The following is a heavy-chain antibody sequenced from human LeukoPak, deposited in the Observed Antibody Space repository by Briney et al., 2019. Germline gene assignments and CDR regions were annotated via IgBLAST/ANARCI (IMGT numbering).Heavy chain of an antibody. D-gene: IGHD3-3*01. CDR3: ARERYAYYDFWSGYNNWFDP. J-gene: IGHJ5*02. Sequence: SQTLSLTCTVPGGSISSGSYYWSWTRQPAGKGLEWIGRIYTSGSTNYNPSLKSRVTISVDTSKNQFSLKLSSVTAADTAVYYCARERYAYYDFWSGYNNWFDPWGQGTLVTVSS. CDR2: IYTSGST. CDR1: GGSISSGSYY. V-gene: IGHV4-61*02.